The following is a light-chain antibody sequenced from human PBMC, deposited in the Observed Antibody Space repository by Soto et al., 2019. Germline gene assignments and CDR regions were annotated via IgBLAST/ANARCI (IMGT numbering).Light chain of an antibody. CDR2: EAS. Sequence: DIQMTQSPSTQSASVGDRVTITCRASQSINNWLAWYQQKPGKAPKLLIYEASSLLSGVPSRFSGSGSGTEFTLTISSLQPDYFADYYCQQYDSDSSTFGQGTKLDI. CDR3: QQYDSDSST. V-gene: IGKV1-5*03. CDR1: QSINNW. J-gene: IGKJ2*01.